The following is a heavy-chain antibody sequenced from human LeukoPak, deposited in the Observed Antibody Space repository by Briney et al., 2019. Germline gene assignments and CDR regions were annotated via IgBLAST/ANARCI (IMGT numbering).Heavy chain of an antibody. CDR3: ARDATTRITMVRGDWFDP. D-gene: IGHD3-10*01. Sequence: ASVKVSCKASGYTFTSYGISWVRQAPGQGLEWMGWISAYNGNTNYAQELQGRVTMTTDTSTSTAYMELRSLRSDDTAVYYCARDATTRITMVRGDWFDPWGQGTLVTVSS. V-gene: IGHV1-18*01. CDR2: ISAYNGNT. J-gene: IGHJ5*02. CDR1: GYTFTSYG.